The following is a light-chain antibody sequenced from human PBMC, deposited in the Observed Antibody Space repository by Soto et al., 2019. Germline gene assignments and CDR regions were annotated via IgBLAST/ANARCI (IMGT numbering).Light chain of an antibody. V-gene: IGKV3-11*01. CDR3: QQYNDWPTT. Sequence: EIVFTQSPATLSLSLGERATPSSRASQSVSSYLAWYQQKPGQAPRLLIYDASNRATGFPARFSGSGSGTEFTLTINGLQPEDFGVYYCQQYNDWPTTFGQGTKVDI. CDR2: DAS. J-gene: IGKJ1*01. CDR1: QSVSSY.